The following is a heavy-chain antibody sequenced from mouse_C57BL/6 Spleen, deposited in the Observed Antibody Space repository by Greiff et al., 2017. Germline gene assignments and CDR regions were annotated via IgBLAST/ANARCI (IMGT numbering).Heavy chain of an antibody. D-gene: IGHD1-1*02. CDR3: SRTGVVLWWYFDV. CDR2: INPNNGGT. V-gene: IGHV1-18*01. J-gene: IGHJ1*03. CDR1: GYTFTDYN. Sequence: EVQLQQSGPELVKPGASVKIPCKASGYTFTDYNMDWVKQSHGKSLEWIGDINPNNGGTIYHQKFKGKATLTVDKSSSTAYMELRSLTSEDTAVYYCSRTGVVLWWYFDVWGTGTTVTVSS.